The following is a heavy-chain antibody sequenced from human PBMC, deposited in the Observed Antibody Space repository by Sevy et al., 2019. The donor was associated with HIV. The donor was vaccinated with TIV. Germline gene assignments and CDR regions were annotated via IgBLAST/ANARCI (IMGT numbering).Heavy chain of an antibody. CDR1: GGSITSLY. Sequence: SETLSLTYTVSGGSITSLYWNWIRQPPGKGLEWIANIYYNGHINYNPSLKSRVTLSLATSKNQFSLRLSSVTAADTAMYYCAGENAWGRGYSWGQGTLVTVSS. J-gene: IGHJ4*02. V-gene: IGHV4-59*08. CDR3: AGENAWGRGYS. D-gene: IGHD1-26*01. CDR2: IYYNGHI.